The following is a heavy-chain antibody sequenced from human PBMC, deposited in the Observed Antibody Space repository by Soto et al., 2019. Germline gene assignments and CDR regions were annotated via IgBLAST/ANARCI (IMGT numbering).Heavy chain of an antibody. CDR2: IYYSGST. J-gene: IGHJ4*02. D-gene: IGHD3-22*01. CDR3: ARESFYDSGGFHGFDY. CDR1: GGSVSSGSYY. V-gene: IGHV4-61*01. Sequence: TSETLSLTCTVSGGSVSSGSYYWSWIRQPPGKGLEWIGYIYYSGSTNYNPSLKSRVTISVDTSKNQFSLKLSSVTAADTAVYYCARESFYDSGGFHGFDYWGQGTLVTVSS.